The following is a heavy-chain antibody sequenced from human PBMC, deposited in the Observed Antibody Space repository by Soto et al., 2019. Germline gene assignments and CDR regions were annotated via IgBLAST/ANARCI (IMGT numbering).Heavy chain of an antibody. J-gene: IGHJ3*02. CDR2: IYYSGST. D-gene: IGHD2-15*01. CDR3: ARAATGGGNVFDI. V-gene: IGHV4-30-4*01. CDR1: GGSISSADYY. Sequence: ASETLSLTCIVSGGSISSADYYWSWVRHPPGKGLECIGYIYYSGSTYYNPSLKSRLTISVDTSKNQFSLKLSSVTAADTAVYYCARAATGGGNVFDIWGKGTMVTVSS.